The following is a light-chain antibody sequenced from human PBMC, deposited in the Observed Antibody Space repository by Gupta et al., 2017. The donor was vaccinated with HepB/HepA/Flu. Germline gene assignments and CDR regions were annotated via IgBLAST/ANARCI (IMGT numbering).Light chain of an antibody. CDR1: QNVMSGY. V-gene: IGKV3-20*01. Sequence: MVLTQSPGTLSLSPGETASLSCRASQNVMSGYLAWYQQKPGQAPRLLIYGASISATGTPDRFSGSGSGTDFPLTITGLEPEDFAVYYCQQYGSTLWTFGHGTKVDIK. CDR2: GAS. J-gene: IGKJ1*01. CDR3: QQYGSTLWT.